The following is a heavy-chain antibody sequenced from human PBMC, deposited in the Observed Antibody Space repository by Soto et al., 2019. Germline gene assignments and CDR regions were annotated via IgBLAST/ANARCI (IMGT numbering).Heavy chain of an antibody. V-gene: IGHV3-9*01. Sequence: EVQLVESGGGLAQPGTSLRLSCAASGFPFDDHAMHWVRQAAGKGLEWVSGISWNSDNIAYADSVKGRFTISRDNAKSSLYLQMNSLRSEDTALYYCARDVYSGPEDLYYYYMDVWGRGTTVTVSS. D-gene: IGHD1-26*01. CDR1: GFPFDDHA. J-gene: IGHJ6*03. CDR3: ARDVYSGPEDLYYYYMDV. CDR2: ISWNSDNI.